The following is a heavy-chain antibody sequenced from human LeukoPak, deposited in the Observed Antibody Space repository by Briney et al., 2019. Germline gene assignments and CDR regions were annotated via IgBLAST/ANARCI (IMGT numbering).Heavy chain of an antibody. CDR2: INHSGST. J-gene: IGHJ3*02. V-gene: IGHV4-34*01. Sequence: SETLSLTCAVYGGSFSGYYWSWIRQPPGKGLEWIGEINHSGSTNYNPSLKSRVPISVDKSKNQFLLKLSPVTAADQAVYYCARGRRRRGYSSGWYQGGAFDIWGQGTMVSVSS. CDR1: GGSFSGYY. CDR3: ARGRRRRGYSSGWYQGGAFDI. D-gene: IGHD6-19*01.